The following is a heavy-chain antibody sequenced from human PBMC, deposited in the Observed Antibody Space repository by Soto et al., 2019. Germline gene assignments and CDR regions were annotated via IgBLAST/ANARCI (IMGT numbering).Heavy chain of an antibody. CDR2: INGDGSST. D-gene: IGHD1-7*01. J-gene: IGHJ5*01. V-gene: IGHV3-74*01. Sequence: EVQLVESGGGIVQPGVSLRLSCAASGFTFSSHWMHWVRQAPGKGLVWVSRINGDGSSTSYADSVKGRFTISRDNAKNMLYLQVNSLRADDTAVYYCAGSPGLSRISGTTLGAWGQGTLVTVSS. CDR1: GFTFSSHW. CDR3: AGSPGLSRISGTTLGA.